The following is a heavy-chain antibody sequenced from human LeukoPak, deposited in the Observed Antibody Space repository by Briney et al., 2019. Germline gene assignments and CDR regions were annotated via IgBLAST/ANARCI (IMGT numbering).Heavy chain of an antibody. CDR1: GFTFSSYS. J-gene: IGHJ4*02. V-gene: IGHV3-21*01. CDR2: ISSSSSYI. CDR3: ARDWNRDSSSPGV. D-gene: IGHD6-6*01. Sequence: PGGSLRLSCAASGFTFSSYSMNWVRQAPGKGLEWVSSISSSSSYIYYADSVKGRFTISRDNAENSLYLQMNSLRAEDTAVYYCARDWNRDSSSPGVWGQGTLVTVSS.